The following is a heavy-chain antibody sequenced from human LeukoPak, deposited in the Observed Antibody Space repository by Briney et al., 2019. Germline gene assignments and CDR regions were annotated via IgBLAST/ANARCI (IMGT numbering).Heavy chain of an antibody. V-gene: IGHV3-21*01. CDR2: ISSSSSYI. CDR1: GFTFSSYS. D-gene: IGHD2-2*02. CDR3: ARDAEYQLLYSTFDY. J-gene: IGHJ4*02. Sequence: PGGSLRLSCAASGFTFSSYSMNWVRQAPGKGLEWVSSISSSSSYIYYADSVKGRFTISRDNAKNSLYLQMNSLRAEDKAVYYCARDAEYQLLYSTFDYWGQGTLVTVSS.